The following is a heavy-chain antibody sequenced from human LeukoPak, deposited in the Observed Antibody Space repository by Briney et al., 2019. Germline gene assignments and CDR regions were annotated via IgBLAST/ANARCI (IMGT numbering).Heavy chain of an antibody. CDR1: GFTFDDYA. Sequence: PGGSLRLSCAASGFTFDDYAMHWVRQAPGKGLEWVSLISGDGGSTYYADSVKGRFTISRDNSKNSLYLQMNSLRTEDTALYYCAKDVTFASGWSSIDYWGQGTLVTVSS. D-gene: IGHD6-19*01. J-gene: IGHJ4*02. CDR3: AKDVTFASGWSSIDY. V-gene: IGHV3-43*02. CDR2: ISGDGGST.